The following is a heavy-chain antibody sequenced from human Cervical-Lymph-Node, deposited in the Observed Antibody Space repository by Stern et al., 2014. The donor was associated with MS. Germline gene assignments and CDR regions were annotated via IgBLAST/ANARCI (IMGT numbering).Heavy chain of an antibody. V-gene: IGHV3-33*01. J-gene: IGHJ3*02. CDR2: IWYDGSNK. CDR1: GFNFSKYG. D-gene: IGHD6-19*01. CDR3: ARDFRISVVPAGAFDI. Sequence: QVHLVESGGGVVQPGGSLRLSCAASGFNFSKYGMHWVRQAPGKGLEWVAVIWYDGSNKYYADSVKGRITISRDNSKNTLYLQMNSLRAEDTAVYYCARDFRISVVPAGAFDIWGQGTMVTVSS.